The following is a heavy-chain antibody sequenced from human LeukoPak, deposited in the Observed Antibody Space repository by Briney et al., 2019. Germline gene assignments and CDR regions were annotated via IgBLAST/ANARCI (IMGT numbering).Heavy chain of an antibody. Sequence: SETLSLACTVSGGSITSSSYYWGWIRQPPGKGLEWIGNIYYSGSTYYSPSLKSRVTISVDTSKNQFSLKLSSETAADTAVYYCARPVASRLGWFDPWGQGTLVTVSS. J-gene: IGHJ5*02. CDR3: ARPVASRLGWFDP. V-gene: IGHV4-39*01. CDR1: GGSITSSSYY. D-gene: IGHD1-1*01. CDR2: IYYSGST.